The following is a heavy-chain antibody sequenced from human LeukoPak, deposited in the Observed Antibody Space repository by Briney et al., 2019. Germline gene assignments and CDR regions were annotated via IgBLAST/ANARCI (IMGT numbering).Heavy chain of an antibody. D-gene: IGHD3-10*01. CDR3: ARARITMVRGVTGGGWFDP. CDR1: GYTFTGYY. CDR2: INSNSGGT. Sequence: ASVKVSCKASGYTFTGYYMHWVRQAPGQGLEWMGWINSNSGGTNYAQKFQGRVTMTRDTSISTAYMELSRLRSDDTAVYYCARARITMVRGVTGGGWFDPWGQGTLVTVSS. J-gene: IGHJ5*02. V-gene: IGHV1-2*02.